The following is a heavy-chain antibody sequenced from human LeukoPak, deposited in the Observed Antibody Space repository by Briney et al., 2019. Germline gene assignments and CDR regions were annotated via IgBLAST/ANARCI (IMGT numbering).Heavy chain of an antibody. J-gene: IGHJ4*02. Sequence: SETLSLTCTVSGGSISTFYWSWIRQPPGKGLEWIGYIYYSGSTNYNPSLKSRVTISVDKSKNQFSLKLNSVTAADTAVYYCARDLYGSGYYFDYWGQGTLVTVSS. CDR3: ARDLYGSGYYFDY. D-gene: IGHD3-10*01. V-gene: IGHV4-59*12. CDR2: IYYSGST. CDR1: GGSISTFY.